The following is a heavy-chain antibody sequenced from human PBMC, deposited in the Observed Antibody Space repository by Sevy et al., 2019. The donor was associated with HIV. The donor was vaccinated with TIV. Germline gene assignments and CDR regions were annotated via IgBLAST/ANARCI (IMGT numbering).Heavy chain of an antibody. CDR3: ANPGKYSACDYWGY. D-gene: IGHD5-12*01. CDR2: ISDSGGST. V-gene: IGHV3-23*01. J-gene: IGHJ4*02. Sequence: GGSLRLSCAASGFIFSSYAMSWVRQAPGKGLEWVSAISDSGGSTYYADSVKGRFTISRDNSKNTLYLQMNSLRAEDTAIYYCANPGKYSACDYWGYWGQGTLVTVSS. CDR1: GFIFSSYA.